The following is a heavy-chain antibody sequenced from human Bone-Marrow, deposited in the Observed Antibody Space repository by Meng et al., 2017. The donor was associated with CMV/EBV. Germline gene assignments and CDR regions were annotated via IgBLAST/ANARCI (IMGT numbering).Heavy chain of an antibody. CDR1: GYTFTSYG. CDR2: MNPNSGNT. Sequence: ASVKVSCKASGYTFTSYGISWVRQAPGQGLEWMGWMNPNSGNTGYAQKFQGRVTITRNTSISTAYMELSSLRSEDTAVYYCARGNRRSSTSFDRWGQGTRVTVYS. CDR3: ARGNRRSSTSFDR. J-gene: IGHJ4*02. V-gene: IGHV1-8*03. D-gene: IGHD2-2*01.